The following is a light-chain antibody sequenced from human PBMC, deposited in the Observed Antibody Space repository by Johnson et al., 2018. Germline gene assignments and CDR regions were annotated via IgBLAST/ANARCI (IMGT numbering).Light chain of an antibody. CDR1: SSNIGNNY. CDR2: ENN. Sequence: QSVLTQPPSVSAAPGQKVTISCSGSSSNIGNNYVSWYQQLPGTAPKLLIYENNKRPSGIPDRFSGSKSGTSATLGITGLQTGDEADYYCGTWDSRLSAGNVFGTWTKLTVL. CDR3: GTWDSRLSAGNV. V-gene: IGLV1-51*02. J-gene: IGLJ1*01.